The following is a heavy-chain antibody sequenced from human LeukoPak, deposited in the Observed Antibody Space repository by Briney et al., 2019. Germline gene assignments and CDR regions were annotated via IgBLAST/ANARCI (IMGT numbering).Heavy chain of an antibody. D-gene: IGHD3-9*01. V-gene: IGHV3-21*01. CDR2: ITSGGDYI. CDR3: ARGHCDVLAASYKWTPDY. Sequence: GGSLRLACAASGFTFDTFNMNWVRQAQGEGLEWDSSITSGGDYIYYADSVKGRFTTARDNAKNSLSLQLNSLRVEDTAVYYCARGHCDVLAASYKWTPDYWGQGTLVTVSS. J-gene: IGHJ4*02. CDR1: GFTFDTFN.